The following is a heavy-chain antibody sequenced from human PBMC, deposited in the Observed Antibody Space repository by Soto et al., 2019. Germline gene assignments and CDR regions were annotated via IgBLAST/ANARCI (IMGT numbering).Heavy chain of an antibody. CDR1: GGSISSGGYF. CDR3: ARDLQYSRLFYGMDV. J-gene: IGHJ6*02. Sequence: LSLTCTVSGGSISSGGYFWSWIRQHPGKGLEWIGYIYYIGSTYYNPSLKSRVTISVDTSKNQFSLKLTSVTAADTAVYYCARDLQYSRLFYGMDVWGQGTTVTVSS. CDR2: IYYIGST. V-gene: IGHV4-31*03. D-gene: IGHD6-13*01.